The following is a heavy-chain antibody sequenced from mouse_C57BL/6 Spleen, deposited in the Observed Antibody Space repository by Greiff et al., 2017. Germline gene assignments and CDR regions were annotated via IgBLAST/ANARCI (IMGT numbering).Heavy chain of an antibody. J-gene: IGHJ4*01. CDR2: INPNNGGT. D-gene: IGHD2-10*02. V-gene: IGHV1-26*01. Sequence: VQLQQSGPELVKPGASVKISCKASGYTFTDYYMNWVKQSHGKSLEWIGDINPNNGGTSYNQKFKGKATLTVDKSSSTAYMELHSLTSEDSAVYYCSSPLLVYQLRVAIEYWGPGTSVTVSS. CDR1: GYTFTDYY. CDR3: SSPLLVYQLRVAIEY.